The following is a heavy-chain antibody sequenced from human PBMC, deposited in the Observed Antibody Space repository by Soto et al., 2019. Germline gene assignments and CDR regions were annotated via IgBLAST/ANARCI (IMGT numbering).Heavy chain of an antibody. CDR2: IYYSGST. D-gene: IGHD6-13*01. V-gene: IGHV4-30-4*01. CDR3: ATARRAAGYYYYYGMDV. Sequence: QVQLQESGPGLVKPSQTLSLTCTVSGGSISSGDYYWSWIRQPPGKGLEWIGYIYYSGSTYYNPSLKSRVTISVDTSKNQFSLKLSSVTAADTAVYHCATARRAAGYYYYYGMDVWGQGTTVTVSS. J-gene: IGHJ6*02. CDR1: GGSISSGDYY.